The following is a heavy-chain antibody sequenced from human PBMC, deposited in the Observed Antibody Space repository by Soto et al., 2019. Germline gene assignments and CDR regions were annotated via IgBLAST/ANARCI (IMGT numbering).Heavy chain of an antibody. D-gene: IGHD2-21*02. CDR1: GYTFDTYG. V-gene: IGHV1-18*01. CDR2: ITPNNGDT. Sequence: QVQLLQSGAEVKKPGASVKVSCKASGYTFDTYGISWVRQAPGQGLEGMRWITPNNGDTNYAQKTQGIVTLTTDTSTTTAYLEVRSLRSDATALYYFPIMAPCIDGFCYSRPLESWGQGTLVTVSS. CDR3: PIMAPCIDGFCYSRPLES. J-gene: IGHJ4*02.